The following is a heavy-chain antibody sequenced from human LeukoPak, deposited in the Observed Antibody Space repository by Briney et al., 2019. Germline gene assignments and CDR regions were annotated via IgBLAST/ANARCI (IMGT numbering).Heavy chain of an antibody. CDR2: IYYSGST. V-gene: IGHV4-39*07. D-gene: IGHD6-25*01. Sequence: SETLSLTCIVSDGSISSSRYYWGWIRQPPGKGLEWIGSIYYSGSTYYNPSLKSRVTISVDTSKNQFSLKLSSVTAADTAVYYCARGVSGHDRNYYYYYHMDVWGKGTTVTVSS. CDR3: ARGVSGHDRNYYYYYHMDV. J-gene: IGHJ6*03. CDR1: DGSISSSRYY.